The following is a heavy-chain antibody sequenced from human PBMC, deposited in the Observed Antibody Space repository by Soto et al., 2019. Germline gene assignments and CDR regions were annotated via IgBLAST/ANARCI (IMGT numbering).Heavy chain of an antibody. CDR3: ARDVDADFRTDFDY. Sequence: SQTLSLTCAISGDSVSSNDATWDWIRQSPSRGLEWLGRTYYRSKWYIDYAVSVKSRITINPDPSNNQLSLQLNSVTPEDTALYYCARDVDADFRTDFDYWGRGTLVTVSS. D-gene: IGHD4-17*01. CDR2: TYYRSKWYI. CDR1: GDSVSSNDAT. V-gene: IGHV6-1*01. J-gene: IGHJ4*02.